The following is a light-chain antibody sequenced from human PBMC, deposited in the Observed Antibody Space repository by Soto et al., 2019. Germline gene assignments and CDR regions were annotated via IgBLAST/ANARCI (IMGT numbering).Light chain of an antibody. CDR2: GAS. Sequence: EIVLTQSPGTLALSPGERAALSCRASESVSRSFLAWYQQKPGQAPSLLIYGASTRATDIPHRLSGSGCGTDFTLTISRLEPEDFAVYYCQQYGSSPQTFGQGTKVEIK. V-gene: IGKV3-20*01. CDR3: QQYGSSPQT. J-gene: IGKJ1*01. CDR1: ESVSRSF.